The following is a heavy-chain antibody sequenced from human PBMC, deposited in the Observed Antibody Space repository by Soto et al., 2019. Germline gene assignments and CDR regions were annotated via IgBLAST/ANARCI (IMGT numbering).Heavy chain of an antibody. CDR2: INIDGSGT. Sequence: PGGSLRLSCAASGFTFSNYWMHWVRQAPGQGLVWGSRINIDGSGTTYADSVKGRFTISRDNDKNTVFLEMKNLRADAVAVYCCARASYAPHVWGQGTTVTVSS. J-gene: IGHJ6*02. CDR3: ARASYAPHV. CDR1: GFTFSNYW. V-gene: IGHV3-74*03. D-gene: IGHD4-17*01.